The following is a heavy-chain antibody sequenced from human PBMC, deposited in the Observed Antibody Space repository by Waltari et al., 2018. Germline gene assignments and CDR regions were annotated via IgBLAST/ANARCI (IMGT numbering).Heavy chain of an antibody. CDR2: GSHNGRT. Sequence: QVQLQESGPGLVKPSETLSLTCEGSGYSLSSYSYWGWIRQSPGKGLEWIGSGSHNGRTFHNPSRASRLTLSLDASKSQFSLKLRSVTAADTAVYYCARHRYCGSDCYGDTFDVWGQGTMVTVSS. V-gene: IGHV4-38-2*01. J-gene: IGHJ3*01. D-gene: IGHD2-21*01. CDR1: GYSLSSYSY. CDR3: ARHRYCGSDCYGDTFDV.